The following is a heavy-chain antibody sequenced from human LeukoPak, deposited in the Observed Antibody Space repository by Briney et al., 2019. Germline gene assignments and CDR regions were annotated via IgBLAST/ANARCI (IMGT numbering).Heavy chain of an antibody. Sequence: GGSLRLSCAASGFTFSSYAMSWVRQAPGKGPEGVSAISVSGGSTYYADSVKGRFTVSRDNSKNTLYLQMNSLRAEDTAVYYCAKDKDYGDYVLDYWGQGTLVTVSS. J-gene: IGHJ4*02. V-gene: IGHV3-23*01. CDR3: AKDKDYGDYVLDY. CDR1: GFTFSSYA. D-gene: IGHD4-17*01. CDR2: ISVSGGST.